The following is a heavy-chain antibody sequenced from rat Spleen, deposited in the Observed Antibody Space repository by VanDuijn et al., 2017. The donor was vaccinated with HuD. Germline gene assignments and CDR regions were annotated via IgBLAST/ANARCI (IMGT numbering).Heavy chain of an antibody. V-gene: IGHV5S23*01. J-gene: IGHJ2*01. Sequence: EVQLVESGGGLVQPGRSLKLSCAASGFTFSNYYMAWVRQAPTKGLEWVASITNSGGSTYYRDSVKGRFTISRDNAKSTLYLQMDSLRSEDTATYYCTSFDYWGQGVMVTVSS. CDR3: TSFDY. CDR2: ITNSGGST. CDR1: GFTFSNYY.